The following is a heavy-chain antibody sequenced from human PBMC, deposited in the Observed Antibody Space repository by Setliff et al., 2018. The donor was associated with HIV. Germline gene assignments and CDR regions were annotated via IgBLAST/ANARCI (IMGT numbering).Heavy chain of an antibody. CDR3: ARVSIAASGPLNWFDP. J-gene: IGHJ5*02. CDR2: IYHSGST. D-gene: IGHD6-13*01. Sequence: SETLSLTCSVSGVSISSHYWSWIRQPPGKGLEWIGYIYHSGSTYYNPSLKSRVTISVDTSKNQFSLRLTSVTVADTAVYYCARVSIAASGPLNWFDPWGQGALVTVPQ. V-gene: IGHV4-59*08. CDR1: GVSISSHY.